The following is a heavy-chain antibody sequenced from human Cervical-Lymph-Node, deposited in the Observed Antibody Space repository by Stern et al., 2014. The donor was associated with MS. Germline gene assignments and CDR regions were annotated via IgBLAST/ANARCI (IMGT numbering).Heavy chain of an antibody. CDR2: IIPIFGTA. CDR3: ARDRDGMDV. D-gene: IGHD3-10*01. CDR1: GGTFSNYA. Sequence: DQLVESGAEVKKPGSSVKVSCKASGGTFSNYAITWVRQAPGQGLEWMGGIIPIFGTAHYAQKFRGRVTITADKSTSTAYMELSSLRSEDTAVYYCARDRDGMDVWGQGTTVIVSS. V-gene: IGHV1-69*06. J-gene: IGHJ6*02.